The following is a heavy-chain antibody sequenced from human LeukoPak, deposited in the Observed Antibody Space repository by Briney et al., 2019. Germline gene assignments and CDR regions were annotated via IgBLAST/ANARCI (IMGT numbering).Heavy chain of an antibody. V-gene: IGHV3-23*01. CDR3: GKDQNVAAAGFPYDY. D-gene: IGHD6-13*01. CDR2: ISGSGDST. Sequence: PGGSLRLSCAASGFTFSNYAMSWVRQAPGKGLEWVSAISGSGDSTYYADSVKGRFTLSRDKSKNTLYLQMNSLRAEDTAVYYCGKDQNVAAAGFPYDYWGQGTLVTASS. CDR1: GFTFSNYA. J-gene: IGHJ4*02.